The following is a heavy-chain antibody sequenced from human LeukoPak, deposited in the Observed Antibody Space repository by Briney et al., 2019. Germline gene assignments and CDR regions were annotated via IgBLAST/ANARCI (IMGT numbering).Heavy chain of an antibody. V-gene: IGHV5-51*01. Sequence: GESLKISCQGSGYRFSTSWIAWVRQAPGKGLEWVGSIYIGDSDPRYSPSFQGHVTMSADKSVNTASLQWNSLQGSDTGIYYYAKVKSFGYSFFDLWGRGTLVAVSS. CDR2: IYIGDSDP. CDR1: GYRFSTSW. CDR3: AKVKSFGYSFFDL. D-gene: IGHD3-22*01. J-gene: IGHJ2*01.